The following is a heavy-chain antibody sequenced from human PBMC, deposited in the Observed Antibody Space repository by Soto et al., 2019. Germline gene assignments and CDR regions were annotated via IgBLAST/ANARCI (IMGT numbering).Heavy chain of an antibody. V-gene: IGHV3-23*01. J-gene: IGHJ4*02. D-gene: IGHD6-19*01. Sequence: GSLRLSCAASGFTFRDYAMSWVRQAPGKGLEWVADISGSGNEARHADSVRGRFTISRDNSRDTLFLQMNSLTVDDTAVYYCGKERRGSGWSLCNFWGQGTLVPVSS. CDR1: GFTFRDYA. CDR2: ISGSGNEA. CDR3: GKERRGSGWSLCNF.